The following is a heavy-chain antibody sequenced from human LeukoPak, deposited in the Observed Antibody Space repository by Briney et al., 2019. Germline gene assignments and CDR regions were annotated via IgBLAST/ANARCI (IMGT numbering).Heavy chain of an antibody. Sequence: SETLSLTCAVYGGSFSGYYWGWIRQPPGKGLEWIGEINHSGSTNYNPSLKSRVTISVDTSKNQFSLKLSSVTAADTAVYYCARGRGYRHHFDYWGQGTLVTVSS. J-gene: IGHJ4*02. CDR2: INHSGST. V-gene: IGHV4-34*01. CDR1: GGSFSGYY. D-gene: IGHD3-16*02. CDR3: ARGRGYRHHFDY.